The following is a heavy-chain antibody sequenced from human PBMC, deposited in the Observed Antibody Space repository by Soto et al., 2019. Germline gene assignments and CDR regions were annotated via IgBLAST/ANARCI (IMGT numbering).Heavy chain of an antibody. J-gene: IGHJ5*02. V-gene: IGHV6-1*01. Sequence: SQTLSLTFPISGDSVSNNSAAWNWIRQSPSRGLEWLGRTYYRSKWYNDYAVSVKSRITINPDTSKNQFSLQLNSVTPEDTAVYYCARDVTGTTLFFWFDPWGQGTLVTVSS. D-gene: IGHD1-7*01. CDR2: TYYRSKWYN. CDR3: ARDVTGTTLFFWFDP. CDR1: GDSVSNNSAA.